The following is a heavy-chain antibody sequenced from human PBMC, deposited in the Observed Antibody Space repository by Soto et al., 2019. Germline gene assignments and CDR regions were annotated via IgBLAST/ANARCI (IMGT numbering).Heavy chain of an antibody. J-gene: IGHJ4*02. D-gene: IGHD3-3*01. Sequence: EEQLVESGGGLVQPGGSLTLSCAASGFTFSDYYMEWVRQAPGKGLEWVARSRNKAKSYTTDYAASVKGRFTISRDLSKNSLYLKMNNLKTEYTAVYYCSKLEGGWGQGTLVTVSS. V-gene: IGHV3-72*01. CDR2: SRNKAKSYTT. CDR3: SKLEGG. CDR1: GFTFSDYY.